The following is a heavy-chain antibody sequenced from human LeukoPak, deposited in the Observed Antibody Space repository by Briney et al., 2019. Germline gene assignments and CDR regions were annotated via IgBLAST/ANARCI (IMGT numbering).Heavy chain of an antibody. J-gene: IGHJ4*02. CDR3: ARDKTIFGVVTLYY. CDR1: XYTFTGYY. Sequence: SXYTFTGYYMQXVRQAPGQGVEGXGRINPNSGGTNYAQKFQGRVTINRERSISKAYMEMRRLRSGERAVYYCARDKTIFGVVTLYYWGQGTLVTVSS. CDR2: INPNSGGT. D-gene: IGHD3-3*01. V-gene: IGHV1-2*06.